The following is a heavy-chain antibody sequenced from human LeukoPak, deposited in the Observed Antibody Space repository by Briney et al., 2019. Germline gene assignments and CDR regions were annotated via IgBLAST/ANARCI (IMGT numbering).Heavy chain of an antibody. CDR1: GGSISSGSYY. D-gene: IGHD2-2*01. CDR3: ARGVVVPAAFYYYYGMDV. CDR2: IYTSGST. J-gene: IGHJ6*02. Sequence: ASQTLSLTCTVSGGSISSGSYYWSWIRPPAGQGLEWIGRIYTSGSTNYNPSLKSRVTISVDTSKNQFSLKLSSVTAADTAVYYCARGVVVPAAFYYYYGMDVWGQGTTVTVSS. V-gene: IGHV4-61*02.